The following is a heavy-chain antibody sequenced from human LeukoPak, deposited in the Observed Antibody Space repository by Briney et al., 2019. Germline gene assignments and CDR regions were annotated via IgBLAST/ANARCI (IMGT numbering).Heavy chain of an antibody. V-gene: IGHV1-8*03. J-gene: IGHJ4*02. CDR3: ARDDGCTSTSCYRGYFDY. Sequence: ASVKVSCKASGYTFTSYDINWVRQATGQGLEWMGWMNPNSGNTGYAQKFQGRVTITRNTSISTAYMELSSLRSEDTAVYYCARDDGCTSTSCYRGYFDYWGQGTLVTVSS. CDR2: MNPNSGNT. D-gene: IGHD2-2*02. CDR1: GYTFTSYD.